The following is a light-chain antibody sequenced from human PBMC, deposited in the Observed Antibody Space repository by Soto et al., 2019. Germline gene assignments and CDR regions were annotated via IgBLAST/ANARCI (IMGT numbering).Light chain of an antibody. CDR1: QSLLHITGETF. V-gene: IGKV2D-29*02. CDR3: MQSTQLPPT. CDR2: EVS. J-gene: IGKJ5*01. Sequence: DVVMTETPLSLSVAPGQPASMSCKSSQSLLHITGETFLFWYLQKPGQSPQLLIYEVSTRVFGVPDRFSGSGSGTDFTLEITRVETDDVGIYYCMQSTQLPPTFGQGTRLEIK.